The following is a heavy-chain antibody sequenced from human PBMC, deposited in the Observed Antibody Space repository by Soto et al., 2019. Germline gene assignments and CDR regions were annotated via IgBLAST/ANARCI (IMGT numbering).Heavy chain of an antibody. J-gene: IGHJ4*02. V-gene: IGHV1-69*05. D-gene: IGHD6-19*01. CDR1: GGTFSSDA. Sequence: QVQLVQSGAEVKKPGSSVKVSCEASGGTFSSDALNWVRQAPGQGLEWMGGIIPMFGTATYAQKFQGKITIXXDESTNTGYMELSSLRSEDTAVYYCARGRFPSSGWFELLDHWGQGTLVTVSS. CDR2: IIPMFGTA. CDR3: ARGRFPSSGWFELLDH.